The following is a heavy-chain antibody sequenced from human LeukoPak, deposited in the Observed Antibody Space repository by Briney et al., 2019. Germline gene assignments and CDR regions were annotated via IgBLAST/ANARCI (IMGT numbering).Heavy chain of an antibody. V-gene: IGHV4-39*07. Sequence: SKTLSLTCTVSGGSISGSSYYWGWIRQPPGKGLEWIGTIYYRGNTYYNPSLKSRVSISVDTSKNQFSLSLRSVTAADTAMYFCAREEMPGKFDYWGQGTLATVSS. D-gene: IGHD1-26*01. J-gene: IGHJ4*02. CDR3: AREEMPGKFDY. CDR2: IYYRGNT. CDR1: GGSISGSSYY.